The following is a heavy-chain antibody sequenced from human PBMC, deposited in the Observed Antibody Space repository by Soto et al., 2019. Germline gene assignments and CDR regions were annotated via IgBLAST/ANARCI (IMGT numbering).Heavy chain of an antibody. CDR1: GFTFSSYG. D-gene: IGHD3-22*01. CDR3: ARGLDYYDSSGYRSWYFDL. J-gene: IGHJ2*01. CDR2: IWYDGSNK. V-gene: IGHV3-33*01. Sequence: GGSLRLSCAASGFTFSSYGIHWVRQAPCKGLEWVAVIWYDGSNKYYADSVKGRFTISRDNSKNTLYLQMNSLRAEDTAVYYCARGLDYYDSSGYRSWYFDLWGRGTLVTVSS.